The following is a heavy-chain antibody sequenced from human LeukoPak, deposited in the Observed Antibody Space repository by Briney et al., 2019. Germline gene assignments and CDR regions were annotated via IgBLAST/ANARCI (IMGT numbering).Heavy chain of an antibody. D-gene: IGHD2-15*01. J-gene: IGHJ4*02. CDR2: INSDGSST. Sequence: GGSLRLSCAASGFTFSSYWMHWVRQAPGKGLVWVSRINSDGSSTIYADSVKGRFTISRDNAKNTLYLQMNSLRAEDTAVYYCARIDCSGGTCYSGLNYWGQGTLVTASS. V-gene: IGHV3-74*01. CDR3: ARIDCSGGTCYSGLNY. CDR1: GFTFSSYW.